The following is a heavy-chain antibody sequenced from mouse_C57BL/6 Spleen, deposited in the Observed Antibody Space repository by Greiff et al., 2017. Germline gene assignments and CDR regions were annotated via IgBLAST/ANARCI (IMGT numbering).Heavy chain of an antibody. CDR1: GYTFTDYN. CDR3: ARSEDYYGSSSAMDY. V-gene: IGHV1-18*01. Sequence: EVQLQQSGPELVKPGASVKIPCKASGYTFTDYNMDWVKQSHGKSLEWIGDINPNNGGTIYNQKFKGKATLTVDKSSSTAYMELRSLTSDDTAVYYCARSEDYYGSSSAMDYWGQGTSVTVSS. CDR2: INPNNGGT. J-gene: IGHJ4*01. D-gene: IGHD1-1*01.